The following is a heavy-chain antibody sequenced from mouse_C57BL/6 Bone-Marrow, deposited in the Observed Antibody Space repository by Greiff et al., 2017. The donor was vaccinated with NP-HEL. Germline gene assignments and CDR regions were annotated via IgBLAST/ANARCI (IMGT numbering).Heavy chain of an antibody. CDR1: GYTFTSYW. CDR3: ARKGIGYYGSSYGYFDY. Sequence: QVQLQQPGAELVKPGASVKLSCKASGYTFTSYWMHWVKQRPGQGLEWIGMIHPNSGSTNYNEKFKSKATLTVDKSSSTAYMQLSSLTSEDSAVYYCARKGIGYYGSSYGYFDYWGQGTTLTVSS. CDR2: IHPNSGST. V-gene: IGHV1-64*01. J-gene: IGHJ2*01. D-gene: IGHD1-1*01.